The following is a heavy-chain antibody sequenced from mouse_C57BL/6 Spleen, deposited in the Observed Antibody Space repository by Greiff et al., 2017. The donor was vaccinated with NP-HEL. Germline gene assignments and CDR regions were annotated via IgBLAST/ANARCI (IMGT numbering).Heavy chain of an antibody. D-gene: IGHD2-4*01. CDR1: GYTFTSYW. J-gene: IGHJ2*01. V-gene: IGHV1-55*01. CDR2: IYPGSGST. Sequence: VQLQQPGAELVKPGASVKMSCKASGYTFTSYWITWVKQRPGQGLEWIGDIYPGSGSTNYNEKFKSKATLTVDTSSSTAYMQLSSLTSEDSAVSYCARGDYDYGRDYFDYWGQGTTLTVSS. CDR3: ARGDYDYGRDYFDY.